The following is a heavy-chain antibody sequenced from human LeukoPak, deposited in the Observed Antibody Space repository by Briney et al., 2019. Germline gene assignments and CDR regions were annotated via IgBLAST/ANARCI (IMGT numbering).Heavy chain of an antibody. CDR1: GFTFSSYS. J-gene: IGHJ4*02. V-gene: IGHV3-21*01. CDR2: ISSSSSYI. Sequence: PGGSLRLSCAASGFTFSSYSMNWVRQAPGKGLEWVSSISSSSSYIYYADSVKGRFTISRDNAKNSLYLQMNSLRAEDTAVYYCARIGSGSTSSFAYWGQGTLVTVSS. CDR3: ARIGSGSTSSFAY. D-gene: IGHD6-19*01.